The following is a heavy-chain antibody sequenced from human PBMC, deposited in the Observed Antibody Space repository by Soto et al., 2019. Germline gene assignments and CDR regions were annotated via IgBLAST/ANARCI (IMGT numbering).Heavy chain of an antibody. CDR1: GLTIRSGSYH. CDR2: IYYHGTP. Sequence: LAHTSSLAGLTIRSGSYHWSPMRKHPGKRLEWIGNIYYHGTPYYSPSLKRPATLWLDTSRNPHSLRLTSVTAADTAVYYGARYRNSGSWSKFEYWGQGNRVTVS. V-gene: IGHV4-31*01. J-gene: IGHJ4*02. CDR3: ARYRNSGSWSKFEY. D-gene: IGHD6-13*01.